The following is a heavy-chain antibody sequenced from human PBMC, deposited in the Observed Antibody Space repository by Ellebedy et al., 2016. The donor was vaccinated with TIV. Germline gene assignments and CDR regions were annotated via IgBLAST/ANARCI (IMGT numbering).Heavy chain of an antibody. CDR1: GFTFSDYY. CDR2: ISSSGSTI. Sequence: GESLKISXAASGFTFSDYYMSWIRQAPGKGLEWVSYISSSGSTIYYADSVKGRFTISRDNAKNSLYLQMNSLRAEDTAVYYCARVEPYYYYYMDVWGKGTTVTVSS. V-gene: IGHV3-11*01. J-gene: IGHJ6*03. CDR3: ARVEPYYYYYMDV. D-gene: IGHD1-26*01.